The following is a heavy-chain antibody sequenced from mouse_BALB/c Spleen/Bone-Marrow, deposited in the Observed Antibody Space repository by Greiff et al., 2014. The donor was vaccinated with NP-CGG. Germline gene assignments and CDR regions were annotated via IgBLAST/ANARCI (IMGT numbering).Heavy chain of an antibody. J-gene: IGHJ2*01. D-gene: IGHD2-4*01. CDR1: GFNIKDTY. Sequence: EVKVVESGAELVKPGASVKLSCTASGFNIKDTYMHWVKQRPEQGLEWIGRIDPANGNTKYDPKFQGKATITADTSSNTAYLQLSSLTSEDTAVYYCALYYDYDVDYWGQGTTLTVSS. V-gene: IGHV14-3*02. CDR3: ALYYDYDVDY. CDR2: IDPANGNT.